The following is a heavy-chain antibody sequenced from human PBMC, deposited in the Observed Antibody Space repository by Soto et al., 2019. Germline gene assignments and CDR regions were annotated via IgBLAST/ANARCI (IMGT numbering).Heavy chain of an antibody. Sequence: GGSLRLSCAASGFTFSSYAMSWVRQAPGKGLEWVSAISGSGGSTYYADSVKGRFTISRDNSKNTLYLQMNSLRAEDTAIYYCAKKVNSGPGSQFFYYWGQGTLVTVSS. J-gene: IGHJ4*02. CDR3: AKKVNSGPGSQFFYY. D-gene: IGHD3-10*01. CDR1: GFTFSSYA. V-gene: IGHV3-23*01. CDR2: ISGSGGST.